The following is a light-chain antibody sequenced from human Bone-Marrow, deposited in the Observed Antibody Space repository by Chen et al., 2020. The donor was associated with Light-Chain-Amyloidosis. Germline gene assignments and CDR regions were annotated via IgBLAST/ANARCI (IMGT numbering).Light chain of an antibody. Sequence: QSALTQPACVSGSPGQSTTSTCTGTSSDVGGDNHVSWYQQHPDKAPKLMIYEVTNRPSWVPDRFSGSKSDNTASLTISGLQTEDEADYFCSSYTITNTLVFGSGTRVTVL. V-gene: IGLV2-14*01. CDR3: SSYTITNTLV. CDR1: SSDVGGDNH. J-gene: IGLJ1*01. CDR2: EVT.